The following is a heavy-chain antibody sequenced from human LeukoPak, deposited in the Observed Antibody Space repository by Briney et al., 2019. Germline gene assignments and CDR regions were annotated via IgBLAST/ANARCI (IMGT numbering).Heavy chain of an antibody. CDR1: GYTFTSYG. J-gene: IGHJ4*02. CDR2: ISAYNGNT. V-gene: IGHV1-18*01. CDR3: ARRSSSWYFSDY. D-gene: IGHD6-13*01. Sequence: ASVKVSCKASGYTFTSYGISWVRQARGQGLEWMGWISAYNGNTNYAQKLQGRVTMTTDTSTSTAYMELRSLRSDDTAVYYCARRSSSWYFSDYWGQGTLVTVSS.